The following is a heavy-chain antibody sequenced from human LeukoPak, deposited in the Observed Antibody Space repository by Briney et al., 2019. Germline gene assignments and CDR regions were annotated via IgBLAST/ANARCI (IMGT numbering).Heavy chain of an antibody. CDR3: ARGPSHGAFDF. V-gene: IGHV1-2*06. Sequence: ASVKVSFKASGYTFTGYYIHWLRQAPGQGLEWMGRINPNNGGTKYAQRFQGRVTMTRDTSINTAYMELSRLKSDDTAVYHCARGPSHGAFDFWGQGTLVTVSS. J-gene: IGHJ4*02. CDR2: INPNNGGT. CDR1: GYTFTGYY.